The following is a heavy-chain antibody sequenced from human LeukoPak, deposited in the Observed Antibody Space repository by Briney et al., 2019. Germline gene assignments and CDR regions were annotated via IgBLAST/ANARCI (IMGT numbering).Heavy chain of an antibody. J-gene: IGHJ5*02. CDR1: GGSISSSSYY. CDR2: IYHSGST. CDR3: ASEGGIQQLSWFDP. Sequence: SETLSLTCTVSGGSISSSSYYWGWIRQPPGKGLEWIGSIYHSGSTYYNPSLKSRVTISVDTSKNQFSLKLSSVTAADTAVYYCASEGGIQQLSWFDPWGQGTLVTVSS. D-gene: IGHD1-1*01. V-gene: IGHV4-39*07.